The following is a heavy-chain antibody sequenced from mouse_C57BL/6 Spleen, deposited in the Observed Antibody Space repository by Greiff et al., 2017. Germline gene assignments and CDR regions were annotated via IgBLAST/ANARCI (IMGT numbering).Heavy chain of an antibody. Sequence: QVHVKQSGAELVRPGASVTLSCKASGYTFTDYEMHWVKQTPVHGLEWIGAIDPETGGTAYNQKFKGKAILTADKSSSTAYMELRSLTSEDSAVYYCTRELLRYAWFAYWGQGTLVTVSA. D-gene: IGHD1-1*01. J-gene: IGHJ3*01. V-gene: IGHV1-15*01. CDR3: TRELLRYAWFAY. CDR1: GYTFTDYE. CDR2: IDPETGGT.